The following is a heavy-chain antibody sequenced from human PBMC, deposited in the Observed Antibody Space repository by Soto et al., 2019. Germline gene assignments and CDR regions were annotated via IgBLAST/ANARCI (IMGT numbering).Heavy chain of an antibody. J-gene: IGHJ4*02. Sequence: GGSLRLSCAASGFTFSTYWMTWVRQAPGKGLEWVANIKQDGTEKNYVDSVKGRFTISRDNAKNSLYLQMNSLRAEDTAVYYCARDSSLYSSGWYAYYFDYWGQGTLVTVSS. CDR1: GFTFSTYW. D-gene: IGHD6-19*01. CDR2: IKQDGTEK. CDR3: ARDSSLYSSGWYAYYFDY. V-gene: IGHV3-7*01.